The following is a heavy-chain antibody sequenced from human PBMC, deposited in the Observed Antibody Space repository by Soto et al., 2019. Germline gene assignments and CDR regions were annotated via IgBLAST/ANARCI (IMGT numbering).Heavy chain of an antibody. CDR3: ARVTGTYQFDY. Sequence: QVQLQESGPGLVKPSETLSLTCTVSGGSISSYYWSWIRQPPGKGLEWIGYIYYSGSTNYNPSLKSRVTISVDTSKNQFSLKLNSMTAADTAVYYCARVTGTYQFDYWGQGTLVTVSS. D-gene: IGHD1-7*01. CDR1: GGSISSYY. J-gene: IGHJ4*02. V-gene: IGHV4-59*08. CDR2: IYYSGST.